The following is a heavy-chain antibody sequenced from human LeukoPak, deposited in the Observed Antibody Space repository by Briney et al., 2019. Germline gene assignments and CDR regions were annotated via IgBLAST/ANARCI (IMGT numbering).Heavy chain of an antibody. CDR1: GFTFSTYW. Sequence: GGSLRLSCAASGFTFSTYWMSWVRQTPGKGLEWVASIRADESGKYYVDSVKGRFTISRDNAKNSVYLQLSSLRAEDTAVYYCARAQALNWFDPWGQGTLVTVSS. V-gene: IGHV3-7*01. CDR3: ARAQALNWFDP. CDR2: IRADESGK. J-gene: IGHJ5*02.